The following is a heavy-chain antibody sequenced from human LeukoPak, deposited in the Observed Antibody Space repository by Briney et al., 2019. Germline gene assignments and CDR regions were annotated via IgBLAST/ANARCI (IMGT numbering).Heavy chain of an antibody. CDR2: IYYSGST. V-gene: IGHV4-59*12. CDR3: ARADDFWSGYSHRYFDY. CDR1: GGSISSYY. D-gene: IGHD3-3*01. J-gene: IGHJ4*02. Sequence: SETLSLTCTVSGGSISSYYWSWIRQPPGKGLEWIGYIYYSGSTNYNPSLKSRVTISVDTSKNQFSLKLTSVTAADTAVYYCARADDFWSGYSHRYFDYWGQGTLVTVSS.